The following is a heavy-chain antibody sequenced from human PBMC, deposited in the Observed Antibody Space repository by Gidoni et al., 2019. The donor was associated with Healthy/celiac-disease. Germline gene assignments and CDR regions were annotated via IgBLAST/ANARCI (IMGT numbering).Heavy chain of an antibody. CDR3: AKDSGSSSWYHFDY. CDR2: ISWNSGSI. D-gene: IGHD6-13*01. J-gene: IGHJ4*02. V-gene: IGHV3-9*01. Sequence: EVQLVESGGGLVQPGRSLRLSCAASGFTFDDYAMHWVRQAPGKGLEWVSGISWNSGSIGYADSVKGRFTISRDNAKNSLYLQMNSLRAEDTALYYCAKDSGSSSWYHFDYWGQGTLVTVSS. CDR1: GFTFDDYA.